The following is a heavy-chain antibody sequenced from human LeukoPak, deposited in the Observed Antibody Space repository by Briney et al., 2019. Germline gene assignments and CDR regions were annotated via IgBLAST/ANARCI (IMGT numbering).Heavy chain of an antibody. CDR1: GFTSSSYG. CDR2: IWYDGSNK. CDR3: ARDPRYSGYDFSYFDY. Sequence: PGRSLRLSCAASGFTSSSYGMHWVRQAPGKGLEWVAVIWYDGSNKYYADSVKGRFTISRDNSKNTLYLQMNSLRAEDTAVYYCARDPRYSGYDFSYFDYWGQGTLVTVSS. D-gene: IGHD5-12*01. J-gene: IGHJ4*02. V-gene: IGHV3-33*01.